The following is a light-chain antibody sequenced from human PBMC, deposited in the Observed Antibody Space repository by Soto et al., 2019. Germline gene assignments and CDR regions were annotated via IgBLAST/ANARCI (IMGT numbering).Light chain of an antibody. CDR1: QRVSNNY. Sequence: VFSRCSGKLRLFVGERANLSCRASQRVSNNYLAWYQQKPGQAPRLLIYGASNRATGIPDRFSGSGSGTDFTLTNSRLEPEDFAVYYCQQYGSPGTFGQGTKVDIK. CDR3: QQYGSPGT. V-gene: IGKV3-20*01. J-gene: IGKJ1*01. CDR2: GAS.